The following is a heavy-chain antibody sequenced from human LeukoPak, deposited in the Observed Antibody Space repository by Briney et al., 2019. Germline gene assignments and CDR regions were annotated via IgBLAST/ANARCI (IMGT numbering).Heavy chain of an antibody. V-gene: IGHV4-39*07. D-gene: IGHD3-22*01. J-gene: IGHJ4*02. CDR2: IFYSGST. CDR3: AKDRSRYDSSAYDFDY. Sequence: SETLSLTCTVSGGSISSSSYYWGWIRQPPGKGLEWIGSIFYSGSTYYNPSLKSRVTISVDTSKNQFSLKLTSVTAADTAVYYCAKDRSRYDSSAYDFDYWGQGTLVTVSS. CDR1: GGSISSSSYY.